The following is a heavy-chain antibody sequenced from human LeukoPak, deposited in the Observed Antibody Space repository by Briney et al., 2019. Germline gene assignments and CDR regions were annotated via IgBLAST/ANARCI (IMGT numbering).Heavy chain of an antibody. CDR1: GYTFTSYG. Sequence: GASVKFSCKASGYTFTSYGISWVRQATGQGLEWMGWMNPNSGNTGYAQKFQGRVTITRDTSISTAYMELSSLRSEDTAVYYCARAVPAGVLWFDYWGQGTLVTVSS. CDR3: ARAVPAGVLWFDY. CDR2: MNPNSGNT. V-gene: IGHV1-8*03. D-gene: IGHD2-2*01. J-gene: IGHJ4*02.